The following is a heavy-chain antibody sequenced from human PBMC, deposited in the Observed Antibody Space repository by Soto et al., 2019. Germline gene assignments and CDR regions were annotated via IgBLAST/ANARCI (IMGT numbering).Heavy chain of an antibody. CDR3: ARDLYSGCPEHWFDP. J-gene: IGHJ5*02. CDR2: IWYDGSNK. Sequence: QVQLVESGGGVVQPGRSLRLSCAASGFTFSSYGMHWVRQAPGKGLEWVAVIWYDGSNKYYADSVKGRFTISRDNSKNTLYLQMNSLRAEDTAVYYCARDLYSGCPEHWFDPWGQGTLVTVSS. V-gene: IGHV3-33*01. CDR1: GFTFSSYG. D-gene: IGHD1-26*01.